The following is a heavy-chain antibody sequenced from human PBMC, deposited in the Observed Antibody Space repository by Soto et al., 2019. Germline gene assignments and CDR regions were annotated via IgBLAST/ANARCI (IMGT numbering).Heavy chain of an antibody. J-gene: IGHJ6*04. CDR3: ARAPYYYGSGSYLTPMDV. V-gene: IGHV1-69*02. CDR1: GGTFSSYT. Sequence: ASVKVSCKASGGTFSSYTISWVRQAPGQGLEWMGRIIPILGIANYAQKFQGRVTITADKSTSTAYMELSSLRSEDTAVYYCARAPYYYGSGSYLTPMDVWGKGTTVTVSS. D-gene: IGHD3-10*01. CDR2: IIPILGIA.